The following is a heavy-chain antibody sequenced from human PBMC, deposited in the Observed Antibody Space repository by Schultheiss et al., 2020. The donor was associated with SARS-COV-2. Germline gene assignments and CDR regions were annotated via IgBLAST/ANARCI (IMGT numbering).Heavy chain of an antibody. J-gene: IGHJ4*02. Sequence: SETLSLTCAVSGGSISSSNWWSWVHQPPGKGLEWIGEIYHSGSTNYNPSLKSRVTISVDKSKNQFSLKLSSVTAADTAVYYCARGYNWNDSSFDYWGQGTLVTVSS. D-gene: IGHD1-1*01. CDR1: GGSISSSNW. CDR2: IYHSGST. CDR3: ARGYNWNDSSFDY. V-gene: IGHV4-4*02.